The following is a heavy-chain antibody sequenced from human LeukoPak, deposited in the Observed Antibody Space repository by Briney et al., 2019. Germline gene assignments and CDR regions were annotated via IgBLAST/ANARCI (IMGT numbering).Heavy chain of an antibody. V-gene: IGHV4-61*01. CDR1: GASINSDTYY. J-gene: IGHJ2*01. Sequence: SETLSLTCTVSGASINSDTYYWSWIRQPPGKGLEWIVYKDYSGSTNYNRSLKSRVTISVDTSKNQFSLKLSSVTAADTAVYYCARVYYSSSYDYWYFDLWGRGTLVTVSS. CDR2: KDYSGST. CDR3: ARVYYSSSYDYWYFDL. D-gene: IGHD6-13*01.